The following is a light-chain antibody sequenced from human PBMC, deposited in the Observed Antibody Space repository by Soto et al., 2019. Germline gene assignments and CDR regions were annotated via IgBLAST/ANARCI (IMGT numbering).Light chain of an antibody. CDR3: ASLDASLNGWV. CDR2: RTN. J-gene: IGLJ3*02. V-gene: IGLV1-44*01. CDR1: RSNIGSDT. Sequence: QSVLTQPPSASGTPGQRVTISCSGSRSNIGSDTVNWDQQLPGTAPKLLIHRTNQRPSGVPGRFSGSKSGTSASLAISGRHPEDEADYHCASLDASLNGWVFGGGTKVTVL.